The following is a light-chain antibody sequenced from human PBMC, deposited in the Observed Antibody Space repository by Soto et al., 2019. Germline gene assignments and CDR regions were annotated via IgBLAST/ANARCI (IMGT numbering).Light chain of an antibody. J-gene: IGKJ2*01. CDR2: DVS. V-gene: IGKV1-5*01. CDR3: QQYDTYSYT. CDR1: QSISNW. Sequence: DIQMTQSPSTLSASVGDRVTITCRASQSISNWLAWYQQKPGKAPKLLIYDVSSLKSGVSSRFSDSGSGTEFTLTISSLQPDDFATYYCQQYDTYSYTFGQGTKLEIK.